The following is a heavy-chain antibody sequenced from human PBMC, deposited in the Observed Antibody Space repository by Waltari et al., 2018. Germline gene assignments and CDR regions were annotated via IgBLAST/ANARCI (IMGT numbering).Heavy chain of an antibody. CDR3: AKGSDFDFWSVTDH. J-gene: IGHJ4*02. V-gene: IGHV3-23*01. D-gene: IGHD3-3*01. CDR2: VSGSGESP. CDR1: GVAFRSCA. Sequence: EVQLLESGGALVEPGGSLKISCAASGVAFRSCAMSWVRQAPGKGLEWVSSVSGSGESPNYADSVKGRFTISKDISKNTVHLQMSSLRDEDTAVYYCAKGSDFDFWSVTDHWGQGTRVTVSS.